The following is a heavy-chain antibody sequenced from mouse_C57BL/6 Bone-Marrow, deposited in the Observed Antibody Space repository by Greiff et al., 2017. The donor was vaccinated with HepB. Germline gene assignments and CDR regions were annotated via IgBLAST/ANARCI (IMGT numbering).Heavy chain of an antibody. J-gene: IGHJ3*01. D-gene: IGHD1-1*02. Sequence: VQLKESGPGLVQPSQSLSITCTVSGFSLTSYGVHWVRQPPGKGLEWLGVIWSGGSTDCNAAFISRLSISKDNSKSQVFFKMNSLQADDTAIYYCAKNRGWLGDWGQGTLVTVSA. V-gene: IGHV2-4*01. CDR1: GFSLTSYG. CDR2: IWSGGST. CDR3: AKNRGWLGD.